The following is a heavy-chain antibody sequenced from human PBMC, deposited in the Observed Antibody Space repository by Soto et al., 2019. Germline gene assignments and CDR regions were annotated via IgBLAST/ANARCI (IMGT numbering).Heavy chain of an antibody. V-gene: IGHV3-23*01. D-gene: IGHD1-1*01. CDR2: ITSGGTT. CDR1: GFAFSNYD. Sequence: EVQLLESGGGLVQPGGSLRLSCAASGFAFSNYDMGWVRQAPGKGLEWVSTITSGGTTYSADSVRGRLTLSRDNSRNTLYLQMNSLRAADTALYYCVCRSGTSPDYWGQGPLVTVSS. J-gene: IGHJ4*02. CDR3: VCRSGTSPDY.